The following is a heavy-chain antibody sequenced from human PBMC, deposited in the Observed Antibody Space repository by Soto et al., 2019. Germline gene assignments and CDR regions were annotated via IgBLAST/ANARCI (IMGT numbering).Heavy chain of an antibody. D-gene: IGHD2-2*01. V-gene: IGHV4-39*01. CDR1: GGSISSSSYY. J-gene: IGHJ3*01. CDR3: ARLSSSYCSSTSCYGTR. CDR2: IYYSGST. Sequence: QLQLQESGPGLVKPSETPSLTCTVSGGSISSSSYYWGWIRQPPGKGLEWIGSIYYSGSTYYNPSLKSRVTISVDTSKNQFSLKLSSVTAADTALYYCARLSSSYCSSTSCYGTRWGHGTMVTVSS.